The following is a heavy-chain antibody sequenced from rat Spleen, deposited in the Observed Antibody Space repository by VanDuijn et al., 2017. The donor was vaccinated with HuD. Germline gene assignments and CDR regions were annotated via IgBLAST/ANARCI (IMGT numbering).Heavy chain of an antibody. CDR3: ARHSMGINF. CDR2: ISSSSGT. D-gene: IGHD1-7*01. J-gene: IGHJ3*01. V-gene: IGHV5-34*01. CDR1: GFTFSDYG. Sequence: EVQLVESGGGLVQPGRSLKLSCVASGFTFSDYGLNWIRQAPGKGLEWVAYISSSSGTIYYADTVKGRFTISRDNAKNTLYLQLSSLRSEDTALYYCARHSMGINFWGQGTLVTVSS.